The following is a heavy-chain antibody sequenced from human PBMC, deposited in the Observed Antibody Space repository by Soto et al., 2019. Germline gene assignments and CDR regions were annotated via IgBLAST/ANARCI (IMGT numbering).Heavy chain of an antibody. V-gene: IGHV6-1*01. CDR1: LDSVSLNSAA. CDR3: ARFPFDRSSWTNPRYFEN. J-gene: IGHJ4*02. Sequence: QTLSLTCASSLDSVSLNSAAWKWIRQSPSRGLELLGRTYYRSKWYNDYAVSVKSRITINPDTSKNQFSLQLNSVTAADTAVYYCARFPFDRSSWTNPRYFENWGPGTLVIVSS. D-gene: IGHD6-13*01. CDR2: TYYRSKWYN.